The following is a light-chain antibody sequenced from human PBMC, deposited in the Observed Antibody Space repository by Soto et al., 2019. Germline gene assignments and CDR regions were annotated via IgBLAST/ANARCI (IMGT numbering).Light chain of an antibody. Sequence: QYALTQPASVSGSPGQSITISCTGTSSDVGGYNYVSWYRQHPGKAPKLMIYEVSNRPSGFSNRFSGSKSGNTASLTISGLQAEDEADYYCSSYTSTSTLDVFGTGTKLTVL. J-gene: IGLJ1*01. V-gene: IGLV2-14*01. CDR1: SSDVGGYNY. CDR3: SSYTSTSTLDV. CDR2: EVS.